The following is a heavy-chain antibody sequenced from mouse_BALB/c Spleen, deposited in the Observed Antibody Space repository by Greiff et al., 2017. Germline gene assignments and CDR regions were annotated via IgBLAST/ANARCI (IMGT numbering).Heavy chain of an antibody. J-gene: IGHJ3*01. D-gene: IGHD2-4*01. CDR1: GFDFSRYW. Sequence: AASGFDFSRYWMSWVRQAPGKGLEWIGEINPDSSTINYTPSLKDKFIISRDNAKNTLYLQMSKVRSEDTALYYCARPRSTMITTGAWFAYWGQGTLVTVSA. V-gene: IGHV4-1*02. CDR3: ARPRSTMITTGAWFAY. CDR2: INPDSSTI.